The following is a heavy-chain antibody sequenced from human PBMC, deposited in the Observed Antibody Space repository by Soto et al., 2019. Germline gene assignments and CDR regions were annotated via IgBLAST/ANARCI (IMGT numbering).Heavy chain of an antibody. CDR3: AGVANWNYYWFDP. Sequence: QLQLQESGPGLVKPSETLSLTCTVSGGSISSSSYYWGWIRQPPGKGLEWIGRIYYSGSTYYNPSLKSRVTISVDTSKNQFSLKLSSVTAADTAVYYCAGVANWNYYWFDPWGQGTLVTVSS. D-gene: IGHD1-7*01. CDR2: IYYSGST. J-gene: IGHJ5*02. CDR1: GGSISSSSYY. V-gene: IGHV4-39*01.